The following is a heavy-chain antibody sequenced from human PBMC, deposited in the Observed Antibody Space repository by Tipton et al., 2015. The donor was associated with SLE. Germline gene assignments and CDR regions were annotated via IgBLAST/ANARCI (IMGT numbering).Heavy chain of an antibody. J-gene: IGHJ4*02. D-gene: IGHD6-13*01. CDR1: SGSISTYY. Sequence: LRLSCTVSSGSISTYYWSWFRQPPGKGLEWIGYIYYSGSTNYNPSLKSRVTMSVDTSKNQLSLNLNSVTAADTAVYYCARGGGDSNSCQDFDRWGQGTLVTVSS. CDR3: ARGGGDSNSCQDFDR. V-gene: IGHV4-59*01. CDR2: IYYSGST.